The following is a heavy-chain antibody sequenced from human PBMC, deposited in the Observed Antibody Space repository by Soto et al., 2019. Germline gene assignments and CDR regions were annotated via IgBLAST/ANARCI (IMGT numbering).Heavy chain of an antibody. D-gene: IGHD3-22*01. V-gene: IGHV1-18*04. Sequence: QVQLVQSGAEVKKPGASVKVSCKASGYTFTSYGIGWVRQAPGQGLEWMGWISAYNGNTNYAQKLQGRVTMTTDTSTSTAYMELRSLRSDDTAVYYCARDGDSGGYFYYSGMDVWGQGTTVTVSS. J-gene: IGHJ6*02. CDR2: ISAYNGNT. CDR1: GYTFTSYG. CDR3: ARDGDSGGYFYYSGMDV.